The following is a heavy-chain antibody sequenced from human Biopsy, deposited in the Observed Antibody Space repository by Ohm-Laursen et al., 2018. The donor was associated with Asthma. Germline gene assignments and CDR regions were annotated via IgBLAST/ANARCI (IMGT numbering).Heavy chain of an antibody. CDR3: ASYEVVTAILPMDV. D-gene: IGHD2-21*02. CDR2: LSYDGSNK. Sequence: RSLRLSCAAPGFTFRSYGMHWVRQAPGKGLEWVAFLSYDGSNKYYGDSVKGRFTISRDNSKNTLYLQMDSLRAEDTAVYYCASYEVVTAILPMDVWGQGTTVTVSS. V-gene: IGHV3-30*03. CDR1: GFTFRSYG. J-gene: IGHJ6*02.